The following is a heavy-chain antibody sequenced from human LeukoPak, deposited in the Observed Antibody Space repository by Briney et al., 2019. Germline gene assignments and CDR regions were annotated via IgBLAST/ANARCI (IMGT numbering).Heavy chain of an antibody. V-gene: IGHV3-9*01. D-gene: IGHD6-13*01. CDR3: ARVCSSTFSSYYFDY. J-gene: IGHJ4*02. CDR2: ISWNSGSI. Sequence: GGSLRLSCAASGFTFDDYAMHWVRQVPGKGLEWVSGISWNSGSIAYADSVQGRFTISRDNAKNSLYLQMNSLRAEDAALYYCARVCSSTFSSYYFDYWGQGTLVTVSS. CDR1: GFTFDDYA.